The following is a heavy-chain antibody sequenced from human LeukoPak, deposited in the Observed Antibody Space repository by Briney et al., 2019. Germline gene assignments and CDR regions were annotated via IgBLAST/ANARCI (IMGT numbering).Heavy chain of an antibody. CDR1: GSSISNYY. Sequence: SETLSLTCTVSGSSISNYYWTWIRQPAGKGLEWIGRIYTSGGTNYNPSLKTRVTISVDTSQNQFSLKLTPVTAADTAVYYCARLRALSYYDSSGDLYYFEYWGQGTLVTVSS. V-gene: IGHV4-4*07. D-gene: IGHD3-22*01. CDR2: IYTSGGT. CDR3: ARLRALSYYDSSGDLYYFEY. J-gene: IGHJ4*02.